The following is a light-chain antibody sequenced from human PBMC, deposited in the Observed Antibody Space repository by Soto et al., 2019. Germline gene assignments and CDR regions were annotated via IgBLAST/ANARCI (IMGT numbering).Light chain of an antibody. V-gene: IGLV2-14*01. CDR3: SSYTGSSTLV. CDR1: SSDVGGYNY. Sequence: HSALTKPASVSGLPGQSITISCTRTSSDVGGYNYVSWYQQHPGKAPKLMIYDVSNRPSGVSNRFSGSKSGNTASLTISGLQAEDEADYYCSSYTGSSTLVFGTGTKVTVL. CDR2: DVS. J-gene: IGLJ1*01.